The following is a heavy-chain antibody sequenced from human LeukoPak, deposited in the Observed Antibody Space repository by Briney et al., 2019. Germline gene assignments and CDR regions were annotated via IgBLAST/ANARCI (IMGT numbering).Heavy chain of an antibody. Sequence: SETLSLTCTVSGDSISSYYWSWIRQPAGKGLEWIGRFYTSGSNNYDPSLKSRVTMSVDTSKNQFSLRLSSVTAADTAVYYCARRSITYRAFHIWGQGTMVTVSS. V-gene: IGHV4-4*07. CDR1: GDSISSYY. D-gene: IGHD3-10*01. J-gene: IGHJ3*02. CDR3: ARRSITYRAFHI. CDR2: FYTSGSN.